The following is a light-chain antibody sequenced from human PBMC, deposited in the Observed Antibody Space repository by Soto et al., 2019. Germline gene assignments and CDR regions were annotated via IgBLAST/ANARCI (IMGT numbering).Light chain of an antibody. CDR1: SSNIGAGYD. CDR3: QSYDNSLSGYV. Sequence: QAVVTQPPSVSGAPGQRVTISCTGSSSNIGAGYDLHWYQQLPGTAPKLLIYDDNNRPSGVPDRFSGSMSGTSASLAITGLRAEDEADYYCQSYDNSLSGYVFGAGTKLTVL. CDR2: DDN. V-gene: IGLV1-40*01. J-gene: IGLJ1*01.